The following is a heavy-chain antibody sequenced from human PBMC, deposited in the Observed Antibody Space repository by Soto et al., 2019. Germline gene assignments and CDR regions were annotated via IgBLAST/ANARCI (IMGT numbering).Heavy chain of an antibody. J-gene: IGHJ4*02. CDR3: ARRRYSDSSGYFYDY. Sequence: QVQLVESGGGVVQPGRSLRISCAASRFSFSTYAMHWVRQAPGKGLEWVAAITYDATYKYYADSVKGRFTISRDNSKNTLYLQMNSLRAEDTAVYYCARRRYSDSSGYFYDYWGQGTLVTVSS. CDR2: ITYDATYK. D-gene: IGHD3-22*01. V-gene: IGHV3-30-3*01. CDR1: RFSFSTYA.